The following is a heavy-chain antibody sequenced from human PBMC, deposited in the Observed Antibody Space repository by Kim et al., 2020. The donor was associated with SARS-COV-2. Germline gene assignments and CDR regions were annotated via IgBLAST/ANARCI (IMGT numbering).Heavy chain of an antibody. J-gene: IGHJ4*02. D-gene: IGHD3-10*01. CDR3: AREAMVRGAPFDY. V-gene: IGHV1-69*01. Sequence: YAQKFQGRVTITADESTSTVYMELSSPRSEDTAVYYCAREAMVRGAPFDYWGQGTLVTVSS.